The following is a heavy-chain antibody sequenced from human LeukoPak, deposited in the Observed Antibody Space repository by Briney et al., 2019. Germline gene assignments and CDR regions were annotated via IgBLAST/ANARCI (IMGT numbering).Heavy chain of an antibody. J-gene: IGHJ4*02. Sequence: GGSLRLSCATSGFTFSDYAMHWVRQAPGKALERFSGISWNSGSIGYADSVKGRFTISRDNAKNSLYLQMNSLRAEDTALYYCAKGAGPVTGIDYWGQGTLVTVST. CDR1: GFTFSDYA. D-gene: IGHD4-17*01. CDR3: AKGAGPVTGIDY. CDR2: ISWNSGSI. V-gene: IGHV3-9*01.